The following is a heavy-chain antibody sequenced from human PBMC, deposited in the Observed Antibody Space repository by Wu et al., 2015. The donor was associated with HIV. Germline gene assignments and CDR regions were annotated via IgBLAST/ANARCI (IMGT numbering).Heavy chain of an antibody. CDR2: MNPNSGNT. CDR3: ARVYYDYVWGSYRYTLDY. CDR1: GYTFTSYD. D-gene: IGHD3-16*02. J-gene: IGHJ4*02. V-gene: IGHV1-8*01. Sequence: QVQLVQSGAEVKKPGASVKVSCKASGYTFTSYDINWVRQATGQGLEWMGWMNPNSGNTGYAQKFQGRVTMTRNTSISTAYMELSSLRSEDTAVYYCARVYYDYVWGSYRYTLDYWGQGTLVTVSS.